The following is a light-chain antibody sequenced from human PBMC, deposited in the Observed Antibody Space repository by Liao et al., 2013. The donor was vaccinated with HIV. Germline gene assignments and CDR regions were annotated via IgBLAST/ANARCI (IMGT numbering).Light chain of an antibody. CDR2: YDS. CDR3: QAWDSSSPYV. Sequence: SYELTQPPSLSVAPGKTARLTCGGNNIGSKRVHWYQQKPGQAPVLVIYYDSHRPSGISERFSGSNSGNTATLTIGGTQAIDEADYYCQAWDSSSPYVFGTGTKVTVL. CDR1: NIGSKR. V-gene: IGLV3-21*01. J-gene: IGLJ1*01.